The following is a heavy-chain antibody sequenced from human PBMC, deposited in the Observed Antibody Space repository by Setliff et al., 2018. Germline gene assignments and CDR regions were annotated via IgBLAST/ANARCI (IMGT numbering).Heavy chain of an antibody. Sequence: GGSLRLSCAASGFTFTLFAFHWVRQAPGKGLEWLAVVSYDGNNNYYGDSVKGRFTISRDNSKNTVFLQLNSLRDDDTAVYYCAKGSYSYGLWGQGTLVTVSS. V-gene: IGHV3-30-3*01. D-gene: IGHD5-18*01. CDR2: VSYDGNNN. CDR3: AKGSYSYGL. J-gene: IGHJ4*02. CDR1: GFTFTLFA.